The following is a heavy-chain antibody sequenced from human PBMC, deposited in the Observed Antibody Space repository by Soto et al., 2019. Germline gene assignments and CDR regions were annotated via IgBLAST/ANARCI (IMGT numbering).Heavy chain of an antibody. J-gene: IGHJ4*02. V-gene: IGHV4-4*07. CDR3: ARGGVQLSYAFDY. CDR1: GTSVSNYY. Sequence: SETLSLTCSVSGTSVSNYYWSWIRQPAGKGLEHIGRIYTSGSTSYNPSLKSRVTMSMDTSQTQIYLNLTSVTAADTAVYYCARGGVQLSYAFDYWGQGIQVTVSS. D-gene: IGHD1-1*01. CDR2: IYTSGST.